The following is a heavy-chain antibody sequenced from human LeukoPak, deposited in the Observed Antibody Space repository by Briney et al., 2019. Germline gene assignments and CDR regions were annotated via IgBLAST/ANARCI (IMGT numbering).Heavy chain of an antibody. CDR3: ARTQRRAMVTTAHYYYYYGMDV. CDR2: INPNSGGT. J-gene: IGHJ6*02. CDR1: GYTFTGYY. V-gene: IGHV1-2*02. Sequence: ASVKVSCKASGYTFTGYYMHWVRRAPGQGLEWMGWINPNSGGTNYAQKFQGRVTMTRDTSISTAYMEPSRLRSDDTAVYYCARTQRRAMVTTAHYYYYYGMDVWGQGTTVTVSS. D-gene: IGHD4-17*01.